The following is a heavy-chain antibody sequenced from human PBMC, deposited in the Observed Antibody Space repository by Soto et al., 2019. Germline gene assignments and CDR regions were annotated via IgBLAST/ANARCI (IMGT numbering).Heavy chain of an antibody. CDR2: IYYSGTT. Sequence: PSETLSLTCTVSGGSISSYYWSWIRQSPGKGLEWIAYIYYSGTTNYNPSLKSRVTISVDTSNNQFSLKLTSVTAADTAVYYCARWGVGARYFDTWGQGTLVTVSA. V-gene: IGHV4-59*01. J-gene: IGHJ4*02. CDR1: GGSISSYY. D-gene: IGHD6-6*01. CDR3: ARWGVGARYFDT.